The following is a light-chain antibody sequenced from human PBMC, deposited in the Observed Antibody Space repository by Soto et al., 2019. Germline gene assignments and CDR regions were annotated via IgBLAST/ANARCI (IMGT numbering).Light chain of an antibody. J-gene: IGKJ1*01. CDR2: KAS. V-gene: IGKV1-5*03. CDR3: QHYNSYSEA. Sequence: DIQRTQSPSTLSVSVGDRVTITCLASQTISSWLAWYQQKPGKAPKLLIYKASTLKSGVPSRFSGSGSGTEFTLTSSSLQPDDFATYYCQHYNSYSEAFGQGTKVEIK. CDR1: QTISSW.